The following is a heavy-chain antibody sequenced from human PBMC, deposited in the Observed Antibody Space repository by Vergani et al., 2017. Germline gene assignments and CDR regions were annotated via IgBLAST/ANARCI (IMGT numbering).Heavy chain of an antibody. Sequence: QVQLVQSGAEVKKPGASVKVSCKASGYTFTSYGISWVRQAPGQGLAWLGWISAYNGNTNYAQKLQGRVTMTTETSTRTAYMEMSSLRSDDTAVYYCAKDQGGDSYYFDYLGQGTLVTVSS. V-gene: IGHV1-18*01. D-gene: IGHD2-21*02. CDR2: ISAYNGNT. CDR1: GYTFTSYG. CDR3: AKDQGGDSYYFDY. J-gene: IGHJ4*02.